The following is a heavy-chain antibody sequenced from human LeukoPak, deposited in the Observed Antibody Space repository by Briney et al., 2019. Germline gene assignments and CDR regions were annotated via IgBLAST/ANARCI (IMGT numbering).Heavy chain of an antibody. Sequence: SETLSLTCTVSGGSISSSSYYWGWIRQPPGKGLEWIGSIYYSGSTYYNPSLKSRVTISVDTSKNQFSLKLSSVTAADTAVYYCARTLATTVTTFDYWGRGTLVTVSS. J-gene: IGHJ4*02. CDR3: ARTLATTVTTFDY. CDR2: IYYSGST. D-gene: IGHD4-11*01. V-gene: IGHV4-39*01. CDR1: GGSISSSSYY.